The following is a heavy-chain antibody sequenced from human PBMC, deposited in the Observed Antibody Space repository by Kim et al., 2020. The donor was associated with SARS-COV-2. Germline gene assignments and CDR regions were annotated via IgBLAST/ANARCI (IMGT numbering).Heavy chain of an antibody. CDR2: ISAYNGNT. D-gene: IGHD1-26*01. CDR1: GYTFTSYG. Sequence: ASVKVSCKASGYTFTSYGISWVRQAPGQGLEWMGWISAYNGNTNYAQKLQGRVTMTTDTSTSTAYMELRSLRSDDTAVYYCARDPGIVGATFSDYWGQGTLDTVSP. CDR3: ARDPGIVGATFSDY. V-gene: IGHV1-18*01. J-gene: IGHJ4*02.